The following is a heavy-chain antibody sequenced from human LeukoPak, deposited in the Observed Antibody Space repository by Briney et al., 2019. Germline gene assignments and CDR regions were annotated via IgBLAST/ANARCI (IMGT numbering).Heavy chain of an antibody. Sequence: PGGSLRLSCAASGFTFSSYAMSWVRQAPGKGLEWVSAISGSGGSTYYADSVKGRFTISRDNSKNTLYLQMNSLRAEDTAVYYCAKRNHCSSTSCCVGGYFDYWGQGTLVPVSS. J-gene: IGHJ4*02. D-gene: IGHD2-2*01. V-gene: IGHV3-23*01. CDR1: GFTFSSYA. CDR3: AKRNHCSSTSCCVGGYFDY. CDR2: ISGSGGST.